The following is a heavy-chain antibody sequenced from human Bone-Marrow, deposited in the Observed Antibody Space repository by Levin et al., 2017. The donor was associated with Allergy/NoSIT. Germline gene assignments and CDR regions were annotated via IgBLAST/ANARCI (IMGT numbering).Heavy chain of an antibody. CDR3: ARSRGRSGWSYYYYGLDV. D-gene: IGHD6-19*01. Sequence: GGSLRLSCRGSGFDFNTHDMNWVRQAPGQGLEWVSSISGNSHYVYYADSVKGRFSISRDNAKNSMFLHMNSLRVGDTAVYYCARSRGRSGWSYYYYGLDVWGRGTTLTVSS. CDR1: GFDFNTHD. V-gene: IGHV3-21*06. J-gene: IGHJ6*02. CDR2: ISGNSHYV.